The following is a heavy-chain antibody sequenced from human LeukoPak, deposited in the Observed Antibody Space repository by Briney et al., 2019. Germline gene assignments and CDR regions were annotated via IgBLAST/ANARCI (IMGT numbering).Heavy chain of an antibody. CDR3: ARGAPDHTFGY. J-gene: IGHJ4*02. CDR2: IYYSGST. V-gene: IGHV4-59*01. D-gene: IGHD3-10*01. CDR1: GGSISSYY. Sequence: PSETLSLTCTVSGGSISSYYWSWIRQPPGKGLEWIGYIYYSGSTNYNPSLKSRVTISVDTSKNQFSLKLSSVTAADTAVYYCARGAPDHTFGYWGQGTLVTVSS.